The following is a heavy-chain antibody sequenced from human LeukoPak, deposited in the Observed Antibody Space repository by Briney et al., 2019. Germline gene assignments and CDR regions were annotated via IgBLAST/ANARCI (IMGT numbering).Heavy chain of an antibody. CDR2: IKEDGSDK. CDR1: GFTFSNYW. Sequence: GGSLRLSCAASGFTFSNYWMNWVRQAPGKGLEWVANIKEDGSDKYYVDSVKGRFTISKDNAKNSLYLQMNSLRVEDTAVYYCAKVGGSGSSYDAFDIWGQGTMVTVSS. CDR3: AKVGGSGSSYDAFDI. D-gene: IGHD3-10*01. V-gene: IGHV3-7*01. J-gene: IGHJ3*02.